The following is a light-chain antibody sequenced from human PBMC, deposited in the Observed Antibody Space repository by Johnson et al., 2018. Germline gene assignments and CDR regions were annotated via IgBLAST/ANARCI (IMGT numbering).Light chain of an antibody. V-gene: IGLV1-51*02. CDR3: GTWDSRLSAGNV. J-gene: IGLJ1*01. CDR2: ENN. CDR1: SSNIGNNY. Sequence: QSVLTQPPSVSAAPGQKVTISCSGSSSNIGNNYVSWYQQLPGTAPKLLIYENNKLPSGIPDRFSGSKSGTSATLGITGLQTGDEAGYYCGTWDSRLSAGNVFGTGTKVTVL.